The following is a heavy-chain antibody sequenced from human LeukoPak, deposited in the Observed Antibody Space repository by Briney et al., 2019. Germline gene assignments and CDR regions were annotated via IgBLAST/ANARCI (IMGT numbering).Heavy chain of an antibody. J-gene: IGHJ4*02. CDR2: IYYSGST. CDR3: AASVRLLWFGESRPPFDY. D-gene: IGHD3-10*01. V-gene: IGHV4-59*12. CDR1: GGSISSYY. Sequence: RPSETLSLTCTVSGGSISSYYWSWIRQPPGKGLEWIGYIYYSGSTNYDPSLKSRVTISVDTSKNQFSLKLSSVTAADTAVYYCAASVRLLWFGESRPPFDYWGQGTLVTVSS.